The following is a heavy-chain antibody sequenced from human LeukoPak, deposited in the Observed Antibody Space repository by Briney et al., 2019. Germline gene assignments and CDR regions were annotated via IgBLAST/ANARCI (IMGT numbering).Heavy chain of an antibody. CDR3: AREAPSTGYDILNGYYLPYYFDY. CDR1: GGSISSGSYY. D-gene: IGHD3-9*01. V-gene: IGHV4-61*02. J-gene: IGHJ4*02. Sequence: SQTLSLTCTVSGGSISSGSYYWSWIRQPAGKGLEWIGRIYTSGSTNYNPSLKSRVTISVDTSKNRFSLKLSSVTAADTAVYYCAREAPSTGYDILNGYYLPYYFDYWGQGTLVTVSS. CDR2: IYTSGST.